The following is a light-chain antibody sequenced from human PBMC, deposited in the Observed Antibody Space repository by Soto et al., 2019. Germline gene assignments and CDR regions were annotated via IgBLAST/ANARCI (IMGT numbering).Light chain of an antibody. J-gene: IGKJ5*01. CDR2: GAS. Sequence: IVITQSPATLSVSLGERATLSCRASQTVGSNLAWYQQRPGQAPRLLIYGASTRAITIPARFSGSGSGTEFTLTISSLQSEDFAVYYCQQYNNWPPAITFGQGTRLEI. CDR1: QTVGSN. CDR3: QQYNNWPPAIT. V-gene: IGKV3-15*01.